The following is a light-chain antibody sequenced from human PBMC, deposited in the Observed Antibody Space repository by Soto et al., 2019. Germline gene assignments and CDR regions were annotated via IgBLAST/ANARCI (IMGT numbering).Light chain of an antibody. Sequence: EVVLTQSPGTLSLSPGERATLSCRASQSVTNNYFAWYKQKPGQAPRLLIYGASRRATGIPDRFSGSGSGTDSTLTISRLEPEDFAVYHCQQYGSLPYTFGQGTKVDI. J-gene: IGKJ2*01. CDR2: GAS. V-gene: IGKV3-20*01. CDR3: QQYGSLPYT. CDR1: QSVTNNY.